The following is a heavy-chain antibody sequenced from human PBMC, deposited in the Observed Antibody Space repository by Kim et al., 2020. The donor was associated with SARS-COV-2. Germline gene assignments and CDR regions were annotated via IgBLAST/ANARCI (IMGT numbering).Heavy chain of an antibody. J-gene: IGHJ4*02. CDR3: ARQGIAVAGCFDY. CDR1: GYTFTSYA. Sequence: ASVKVSCKASGYTFTSYAMHWVRQAPGQRLEWMGWINAGNGNTKYSQKFQGRVTITRDTSASTAYMELSSLRSEDTAVYYCARQGIAVAGCFDYWGQGTLVTVSS. V-gene: IGHV1-3*01. CDR2: INAGNGNT. D-gene: IGHD6-19*01.